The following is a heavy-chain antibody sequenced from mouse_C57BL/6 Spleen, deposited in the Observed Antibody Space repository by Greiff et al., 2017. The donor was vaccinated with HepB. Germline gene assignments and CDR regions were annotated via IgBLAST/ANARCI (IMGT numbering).Heavy chain of an antibody. D-gene: IGHD1-1*01. CDR3: ARSPYYYGSSSYAMDY. CDR1: GYTFTSYW. Sequence: QVQLKQSGAELVKPGASVKLSCKASGYTFTSYWMQWVKQRPGQGLEWIGEIDPSDSYTNYNQKFKGKATLTVDTSSSTAYMQLSSLTSEDSAVYYCARSPYYYGSSSYAMDYWGQGTSVTVSS. V-gene: IGHV1-50*01. J-gene: IGHJ4*01. CDR2: IDPSDSYT.